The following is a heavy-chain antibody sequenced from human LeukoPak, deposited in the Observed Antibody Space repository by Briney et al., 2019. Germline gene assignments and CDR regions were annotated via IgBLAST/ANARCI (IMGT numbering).Heavy chain of an antibody. V-gene: IGHV3-30-3*01. D-gene: IGHD1-20*01. CDR3: ATPLTGSTNFDY. Sequence: PGRSLRLSCAASGFTFSSYAMHWVRQAPGKGLEWVAVISYDGSNKYYADSVKGRFTISRDNSKNALYLQMNSLRAEDTAVYYCATPLTGSTNFDYWGQGTLVTVSS. J-gene: IGHJ4*02. CDR2: ISYDGSNK. CDR1: GFTFSSYA.